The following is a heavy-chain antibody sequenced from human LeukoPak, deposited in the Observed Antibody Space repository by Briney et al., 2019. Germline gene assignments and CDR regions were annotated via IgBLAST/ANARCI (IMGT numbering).Heavy chain of an antibody. CDR2: IIPIFGTA. CDR1: GGTFSSYA. Sequence: ASVKVSCKASGGTFSSYAISWVRQAPGQGLEWMGGIIPIFGTANYAQKFQGRVTITRDTSASTAYMELSSLRSEDTAVYYCVRLGYSSGWYSDYWGQGTLVTVSS. CDR3: VRLGYSSGWYSDY. J-gene: IGHJ4*02. D-gene: IGHD6-19*01. V-gene: IGHV1-69*05.